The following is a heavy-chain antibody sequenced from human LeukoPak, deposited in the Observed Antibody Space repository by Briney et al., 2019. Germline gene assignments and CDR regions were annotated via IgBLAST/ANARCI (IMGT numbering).Heavy chain of an antibody. CDR2: SGST. CDR1: GYSISSGYY. CDR3: ARAIAARPIYFDY. Sequence: SETLSLTCTVSGYSISSGYYWGWIRQPPGKGLEWIGSGSTYYNPSLKSRVTISVDTSKNQFSLKLSSVTAADTAVYYCARAIAARPIYFDYWGQGTLVTVSS. V-gene: IGHV4-38-2*02. J-gene: IGHJ4*02. D-gene: IGHD6-6*01.